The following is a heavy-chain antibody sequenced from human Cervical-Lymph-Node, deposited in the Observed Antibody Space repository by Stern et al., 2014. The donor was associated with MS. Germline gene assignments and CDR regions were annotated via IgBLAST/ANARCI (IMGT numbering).Heavy chain of an antibody. D-gene: IGHD4-17*01. CDR3: ARDPHDYGDRFDY. V-gene: IGHV7-4-1*02. Sequence: QVQLVQSGSELKKPGASVKVSCKASGYSFTHFALNWVRHAPGQGLQWMGWINTNTGNPSYAQAFTGRFDFSLDTSVSTAYLQISSLKAEDTAVYYCARDPHDYGDRFDYWGQGTLVTVSS. CDR2: INTNTGNP. J-gene: IGHJ4*02. CDR1: GYSFTHFA.